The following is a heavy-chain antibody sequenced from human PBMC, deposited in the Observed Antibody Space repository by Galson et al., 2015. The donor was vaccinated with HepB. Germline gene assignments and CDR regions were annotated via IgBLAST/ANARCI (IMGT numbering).Heavy chain of an antibody. J-gene: IGHJ4*02. CDR2: ISSDSAYM. Sequence: SLRLSCATSGFRFSSYNMIWVRQAPGKGLEWVSSISSDSAYMYYADSVKGRFSISRDNAENSLYLQMNSLGTDDTAVYFCARDPPLGTPFDFWGQGTLVTVFS. CDR3: ARDPPLGTPFDF. D-gene: IGHD7-27*01. CDR1: GFRFSSYN. V-gene: IGHV3-21*01.